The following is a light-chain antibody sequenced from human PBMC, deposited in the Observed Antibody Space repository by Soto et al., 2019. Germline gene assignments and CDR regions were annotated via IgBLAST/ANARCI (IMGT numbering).Light chain of an antibody. CDR1: QSISSAY. CDR3: QQYGTSPELT. CDR2: GAS. J-gene: IGKJ4*01. Sequence: EIVLTQSPGTLSLSPGDAATLSCRASQSISSAYLAWYQQKPGQAPRLLIYGASSRATGIPDRFSGSGSGTDSTLTISSLEPEDFAVYYCQQYGTSPELTFGGGTKVEIE. V-gene: IGKV3-20*01.